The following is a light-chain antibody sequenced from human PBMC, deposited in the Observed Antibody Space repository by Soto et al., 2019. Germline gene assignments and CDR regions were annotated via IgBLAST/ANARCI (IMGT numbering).Light chain of an antibody. V-gene: IGKV3-11*01. CDR1: QTVSSC. CDR2: DAS. CDR3: QQRSNWSRA. Sequence: ELLWAKCPFPLSLSPSTTSALACGASQTVSSCLAWYQQKPGQAPRLLIYDASNRTTGIPSRFSGSGSGTEFTLTISSLEPEDFAAYYCQQRSNWSRAFGQGTKVDI. J-gene: IGKJ1*01.